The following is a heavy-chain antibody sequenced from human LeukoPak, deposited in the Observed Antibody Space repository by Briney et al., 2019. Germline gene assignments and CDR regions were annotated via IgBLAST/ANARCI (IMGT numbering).Heavy chain of an antibody. CDR3: ARDRYCSSTSCYATPY. Sequence: GGSLRLSCAASGFTFSSYSFNWVRQVPGKGLEWVSSITTTFYTYYTDSVKGRFTISRDNAKNSLYLQMISLRAEDTAVYYCARDRYCSSTSCYATPYWGQGTLVTVSS. CDR2: ITTTFYT. J-gene: IGHJ4*02. D-gene: IGHD2-2*01. CDR1: GFTFSSYS. V-gene: IGHV3-21*01.